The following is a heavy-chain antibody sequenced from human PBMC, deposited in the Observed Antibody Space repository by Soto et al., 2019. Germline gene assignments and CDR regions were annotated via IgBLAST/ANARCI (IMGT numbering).Heavy chain of an antibody. CDR3: ARGGGEHDYSLSWFDP. D-gene: IGHD4-17*01. CDR2: TYSIGTT. CDR1: GGAISSHY. V-gene: IGHV4-59*11. Sequence: QVQLQESGPGLVKPSETLSLTCSVSGGAISSHYWSWIRQPPGKGPEWIGYTYSIGTTDYNPSLKSRATITLDPSKKQFCPELTSVTAPDTAVYYCARGGGEHDYSLSWFDPWGQGTLVTVSS. J-gene: IGHJ5*02.